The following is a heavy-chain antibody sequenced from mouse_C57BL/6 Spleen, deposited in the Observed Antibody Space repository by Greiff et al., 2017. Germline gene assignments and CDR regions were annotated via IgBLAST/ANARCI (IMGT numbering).Heavy chain of an antibody. J-gene: IGHJ2*01. CDR1: GYSITSGYY. CDR2: ISYDGSN. Sequence: DVHLVESGPGLVKPSQSLSLTCSVTGYSITSGYYWNWIRQFPGNKLEWMGYISYDGSNNYNPSLKNRISITRDTSKNQFFLKLNSVTTEDTATYYCARAIPYFDYWGQGTTRTVSS. V-gene: IGHV3-6*01. CDR3: ARAIPYFDY.